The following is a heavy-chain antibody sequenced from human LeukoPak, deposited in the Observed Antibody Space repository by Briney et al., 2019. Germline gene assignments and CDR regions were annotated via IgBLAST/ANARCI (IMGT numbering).Heavy chain of an antibody. CDR1: GFTFSSYW. CDR3: ARDGSSWSNWLDP. CDR2: INSDGSST. Sequence: PGGSLRLSCAASGFTFSSYWMHWVRQAPGKGLVWVSRINSDGSSTSYADSVKGRFTISRDNAKNTLHLQMSSLRTEDTAVYYCARDGSSWSNWLDPWGQGTLVTVSS. D-gene: IGHD6-13*01. V-gene: IGHV3-74*01. J-gene: IGHJ5*02.